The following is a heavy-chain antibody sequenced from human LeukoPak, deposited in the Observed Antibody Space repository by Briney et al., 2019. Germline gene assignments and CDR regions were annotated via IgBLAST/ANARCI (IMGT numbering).Heavy chain of an antibody. V-gene: IGHV3-23*01. CDR1: GFTFSSYA. CDR3: AKDFPYYYGSGSSFDY. D-gene: IGHD3-10*01. Sequence: PGGSLRLSCAASGFTFSSYAMSWVRQAPGKGLEWVSAISGSGGSTYYADSVKGRFTISRDNSKNTLYLQMNSLRAEDTAVYYCAKDFPYYYGSGSSFDYWGQGTLVTVSS. CDR2: ISGSGGST. J-gene: IGHJ4*02.